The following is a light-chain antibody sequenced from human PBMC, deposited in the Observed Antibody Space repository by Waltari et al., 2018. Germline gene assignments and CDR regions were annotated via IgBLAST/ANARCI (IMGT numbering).Light chain of an antibody. CDR1: QSIGSS. CDR3: QQTYTSPQT. J-gene: IGKJ3*01. CDR2: EAS. Sequence: DIQMTQSPSTLSASVGDRVTITCRASQSIGSSLAWYQQKPGKAPKVVIYEASSLESGVPSRFSGSGSGTDFTLTISSLQPEDFATYFCQQTYTSPQTFGPGTKVDLK. V-gene: IGKV1-5*03.